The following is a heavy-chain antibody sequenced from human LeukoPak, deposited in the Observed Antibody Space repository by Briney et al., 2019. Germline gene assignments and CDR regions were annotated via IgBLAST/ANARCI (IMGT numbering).Heavy chain of an antibody. CDR1: GFTFSTHA. D-gene: IGHD1-26*01. CDR2: LSPSGGIT. Sequence: PGGSLRLSCAASGFTFSTHAVSWVRQAPGKGLEWVSALSPSGGITYYADSVQGRFTISRDNSKDTLYLQMNGLRAEDTAVYYCAKSLWSYGDDYWGQGTLVTVSS. CDR3: AKSLWSYGDDY. V-gene: IGHV3-23*01. J-gene: IGHJ4*02.